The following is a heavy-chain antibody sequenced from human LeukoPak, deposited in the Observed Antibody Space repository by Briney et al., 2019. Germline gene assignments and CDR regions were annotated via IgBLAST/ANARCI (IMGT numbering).Heavy chain of an antibody. CDR2: INPSGGST. V-gene: IGHV1-46*03. Sequence: ASVKVSCKASGYTFTSYSMHWVRQAPGQGLEWMGIINPSGGSTSYAQKFQGRVTMTRDTSTSTVYMELSSLRSEDTAVYYCARGIRPAYYDSSGYYYKWGQGTLVTVSS. CDR3: ARGIRPAYYDSSGYYYK. J-gene: IGHJ4*02. D-gene: IGHD3-22*01. CDR1: GYTFTSYS.